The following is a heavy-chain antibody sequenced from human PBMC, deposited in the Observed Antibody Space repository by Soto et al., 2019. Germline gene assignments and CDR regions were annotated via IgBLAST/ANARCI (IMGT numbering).Heavy chain of an antibody. Sequence: EVQLVESGGGLVQPGGSLRLSCAASGFTISSYWMHWVRQAPGKGLAWVSRINSDGSSTNYADSVKGRFTISRDNAQNTLYLQMNSLRGEDTAVYYCARDQGYVGFAYWGQGTLVTVSS. D-gene: IGHD5-12*01. J-gene: IGHJ4*02. V-gene: IGHV3-74*01. CDR3: ARDQGYVGFAY. CDR1: GFTISSYW. CDR2: INSDGSST.